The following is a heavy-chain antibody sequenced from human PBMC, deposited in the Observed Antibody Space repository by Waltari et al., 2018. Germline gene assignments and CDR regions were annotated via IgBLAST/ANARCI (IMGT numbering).Heavy chain of an antibody. CDR1: VFTFSSYE. J-gene: IGHJ4*02. V-gene: IGHV3-48*03. CDR3: ARVGCSSTSCLFDY. D-gene: IGHD2-2*01. Sequence: VQLVESGGGLVQPGGSRRLSCAASVFTFSSYEMNWVRQAPGRGLEWVSYISSSGSTIYYADSVKGRFTISRDNAKNSLYLQMNSLRAEDTAVYYCARVGCSSTSCLFDYWGQGTLVTVSS. CDR2: ISSSGSTI.